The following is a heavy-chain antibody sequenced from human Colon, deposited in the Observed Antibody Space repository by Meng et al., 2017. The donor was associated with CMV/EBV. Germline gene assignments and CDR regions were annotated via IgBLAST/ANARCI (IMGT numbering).Heavy chain of an antibody. V-gene: IGHV3-53*01. CDR2: IYSTGRT. D-gene: IGHD6-19*01. CDR1: GISVSGNY. J-gene: IGHJ3*01. Sequence: GGSLRLSCVVSGISVSGNYMTWVRQAPGKGLEWLSVIYSTGRTFYAESAKGRFTISRDTSQNTVFLQMDSLRGEDTAIYYCARVSSAGLALDVWGRGTMVTVSS. CDR3: ARVSSAGLALDV.